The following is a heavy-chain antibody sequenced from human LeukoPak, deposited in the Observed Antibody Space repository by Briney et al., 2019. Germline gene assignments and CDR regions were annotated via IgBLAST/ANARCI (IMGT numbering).Heavy chain of an antibody. CDR3: ARCQLHPYCGGDCYDAFDI. Sequence: PGGSLRLSCAASGFTFSSYGMHWVRQAPGKGLEWVAVIWYDGSNKYYADSVKGRFTISRDNSKNTLYLQMNSLRAKDTAVYYCARCQLHPYCGGDCYDAFDIWGQGTMVTVSS. CDR2: IWYDGSNK. CDR1: GFTFSSYG. J-gene: IGHJ3*02. D-gene: IGHD2-21*02. V-gene: IGHV3-33*01.